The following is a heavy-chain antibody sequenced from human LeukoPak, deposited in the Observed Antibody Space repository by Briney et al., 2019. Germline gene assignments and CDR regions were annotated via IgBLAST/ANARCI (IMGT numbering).Heavy chain of an antibody. J-gene: IGHJ4*02. CDR2: ISGSGGST. V-gene: IGHV3-23*01. Sequence: GGSLRLSCAASGFTFSSYAMSWVRQAPGKGLEWVSAISGSGGSTYYADSVKGRFTISRDNSKNTVYLQMNSLRAEDTAVYYCAKDPYGPGYFDYWGQGTLVTVPS. CDR1: GFTFSSYA. D-gene: IGHD4-17*01. CDR3: AKDPYGPGYFDY.